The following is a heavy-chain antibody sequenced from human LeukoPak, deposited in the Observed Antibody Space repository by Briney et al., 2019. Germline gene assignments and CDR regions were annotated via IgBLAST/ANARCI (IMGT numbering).Heavy chain of an antibody. Sequence: GGSLRLSCAASGFTFSSYAMSRVRQAPGKGLEWVSAISHSGGSTYYADSVKGRFTVSRDNSKNTLYLQMNSLRAEDTAVYYCAKQASSHLEAYFDYWGQGTLVTVAS. CDR2: ISHSGGST. J-gene: IGHJ4*02. D-gene: IGHD6-13*01. CDR1: GFTFSSYA. V-gene: IGHV3-23*01. CDR3: AKQASSHLEAYFDY.